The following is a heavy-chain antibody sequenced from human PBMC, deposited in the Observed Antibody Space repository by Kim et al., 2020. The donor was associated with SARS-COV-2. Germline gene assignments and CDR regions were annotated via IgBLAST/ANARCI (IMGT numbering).Heavy chain of an antibody. CDR3: AKDHSPQQLPPGYFDY. CDR1: GFTFSSYG. V-gene: IGHV3-30*18. D-gene: IGHD6-13*01. CDR2: ISYDGSNK. Sequence: GGSLRLSCAASGFTFSSYGMHWVRQAPSKGLEWVAVISYDGSNKYYADSVKGRFTISRDNSKNTLYLQMNSLRAEDTAVYYCAKDHSPQQLPPGYFDYLG. J-gene: IGHJ4*03.